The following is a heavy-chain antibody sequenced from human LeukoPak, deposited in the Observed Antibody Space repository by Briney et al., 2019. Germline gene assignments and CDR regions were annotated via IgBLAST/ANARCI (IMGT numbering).Heavy chain of an antibody. V-gene: IGHV3-23*01. D-gene: IGHD1-14*01. CDR1: GFTFSSYA. CDR3: ARVGNNTSGY. CDR2: ISGSGGST. Sequence: GASLRLSCAASGFTFSSYAMSWVRQAPGKGLEWVSAISGSGGSTYYADSAKGRFTISRDNAKNSLYLQMNSLRAEDTAVYSCARVGNNTSGYWGQGTLVTVSS. J-gene: IGHJ4*02.